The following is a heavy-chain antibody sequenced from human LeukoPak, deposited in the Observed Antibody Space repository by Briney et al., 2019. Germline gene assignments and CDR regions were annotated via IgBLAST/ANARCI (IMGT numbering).Heavy chain of an antibody. CDR3: ARDSLSTFDY. CDR2: IYHRGTT. CDR1: GGSISNDDYS. J-gene: IGHJ4*02. D-gene: IGHD2/OR15-2a*01. V-gene: IGHV4-30-2*01. Sequence: SETLSLTCAVSGGSISNDDYSWSWIRQPPGKGLEWIGYIYHRGTTYYNPSLKSRVTISHARSQTQFSLKLSSVTAADTAVYYCARDSLSTFDYWGQGVLVTVAS.